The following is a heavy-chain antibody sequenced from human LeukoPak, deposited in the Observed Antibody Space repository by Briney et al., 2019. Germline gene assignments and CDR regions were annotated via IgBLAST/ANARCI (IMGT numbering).Heavy chain of an antibody. CDR2: ISAYNGNT. Sequence: ASVKVSCKASGYTFTSYGISWVRQAPGQGLEWMGLISAYNGNTNYAQKLQGRVTMTTDTSTSTAYMGLRSLRSDDTAVYYCARGTIFRDYVWGSYRYFDYWGQGTLVTVSS. CDR1: GYTFTSYG. CDR3: ARGTIFRDYVWGSYRYFDY. J-gene: IGHJ4*02. D-gene: IGHD3-16*02. V-gene: IGHV1-18*01.